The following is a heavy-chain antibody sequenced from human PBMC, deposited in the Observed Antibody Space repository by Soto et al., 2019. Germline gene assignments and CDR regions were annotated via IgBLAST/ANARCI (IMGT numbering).Heavy chain of an antibody. CDR1: GFTFSSYA. J-gene: IGHJ4*02. CDR3: AVPRYDSSGYYLDY. CDR2: ISYDGSNK. V-gene: IGHV3-30-3*01. Sequence: GGSLRLSCAASGFTFSSYAMHWVRQAPAKGLEWVAVISYDGSNKYYADSVKGRFTISRDNSKNTLYLQMNSLRAEDTAVYYCAVPRYDSSGYYLDYWGQGTLVTVSS. D-gene: IGHD3-22*01.